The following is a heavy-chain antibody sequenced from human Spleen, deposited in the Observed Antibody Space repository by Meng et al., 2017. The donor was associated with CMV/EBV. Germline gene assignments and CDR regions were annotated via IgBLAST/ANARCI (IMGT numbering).Heavy chain of an antibody. Sequence: ASVKVSCKASGYSFANFGISWARQAPGQGLEWMGWISPYNGDSDYSQRLQGRVTMTTDTPTSTAFMELRSLRSDDTAMYFCARGSSAWRRPLFSDYWGQGTLVTVSS. CDR2: ISPYNGDS. D-gene: IGHD6-19*01. CDR1: GYSFANFG. CDR3: ARGSSAWRRPLFSDY. V-gene: IGHV1-18*01. J-gene: IGHJ4*02.